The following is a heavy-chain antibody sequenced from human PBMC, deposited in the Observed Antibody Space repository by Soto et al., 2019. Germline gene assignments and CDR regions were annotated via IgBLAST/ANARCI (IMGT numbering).Heavy chain of an antibody. J-gene: IGHJ4*02. CDR3: ARAGTVVVPIDY. CDR2: IKQDGSEK. Sequence: GGSLRLSCAASGFTFSSYWMSWVRQAPGKGLEWVANIKQDGSEKYYVDSVKGRFTISRDNAKNSLYLQMNSLRAEATAVYYSARAGTVVVPIDYWGQGTLVTVSS. D-gene: IGHD3-22*01. CDR1: GFTFSSYW. V-gene: IGHV3-7*01.